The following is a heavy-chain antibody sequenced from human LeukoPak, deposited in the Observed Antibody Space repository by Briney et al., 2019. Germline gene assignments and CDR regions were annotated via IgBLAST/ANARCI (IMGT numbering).Heavy chain of an antibody. CDR1: GDSISSGDYY. Sequence: SQTLSLTCTVSGDSISSGDYYWSWIRQPPGKGLEWIGYIYYSGNTYYNPSLQSRVTISVDTSKNQFSLNLSSVTAADTAVYYCARGGDYGSGSYYLGGDYWGQGTLVTVSS. CDR2: IYYSGNT. CDR3: ARGGDYGSGSYYLGGDY. D-gene: IGHD3-10*01. J-gene: IGHJ4*02. V-gene: IGHV4-30-4*08.